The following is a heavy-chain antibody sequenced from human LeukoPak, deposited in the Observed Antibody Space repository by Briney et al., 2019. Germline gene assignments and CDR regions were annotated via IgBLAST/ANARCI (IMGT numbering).Heavy chain of an antibody. CDR3: ASPTTHYGDSPFDY. Sequence: GGSLRLSCAASGFTFSSYSMNWVRQAPGKGLEWVSSISSSSSYIYYADSVKGRFTISRDNVKNSLYLQMNSLRAEDTAVYYCASPTTHYGDSPFDYWGQGTLVTVSS. V-gene: IGHV3-21*01. D-gene: IGHD4-17*01. CDR1: GFTFSSYS. CDR2: ISSSSSYI. J-gene: IGHJ4*02.